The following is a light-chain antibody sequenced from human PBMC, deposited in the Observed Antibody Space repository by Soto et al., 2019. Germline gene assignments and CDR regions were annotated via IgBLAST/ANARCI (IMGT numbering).Light chain of an antibody. V-gene: IGKV3-20*01. Sequence: EIVLTQSPGTLSLSPGERATLSCRASQSVSSGYLAWYQQKPGQAPRLLIYAASRRAAGIPDRFSGGGSGTDFTLTVSRLEPEDFAVYYCQQCSSSPLTFGGGTKVEIK. CDR2: AAS. CDR1: QSVSSGY. J-gene: IGKJ4*01. CDR3: QQCSSSPLT.